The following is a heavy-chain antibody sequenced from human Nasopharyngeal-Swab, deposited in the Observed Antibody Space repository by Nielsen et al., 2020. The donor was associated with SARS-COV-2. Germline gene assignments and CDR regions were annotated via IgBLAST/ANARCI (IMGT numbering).Heavy chain of an antibody. CDR3: AKEGSIIVGTFFDS. J-gene: IGHJ4*02. CDR1: GFAFGNYA. Sequence: GGSLRLSCTVSGFAFGNYAMSWVRQAPGKGLEWVSGISGSGGNTFAADSVKGRFTISRDNSKNTLYLQMSSLRVADTATYYCAKEGSIIVGTFFDSWGQGALVTVSS. V-gene: IGHV3-23*01. D-gene: IGHD1-26*01. CDR2: ISGSGGNT.